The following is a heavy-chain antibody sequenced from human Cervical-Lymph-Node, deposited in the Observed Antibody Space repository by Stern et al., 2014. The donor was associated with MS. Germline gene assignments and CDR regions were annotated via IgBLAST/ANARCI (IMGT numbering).Heavy chain of an antibody. D-gene: IGHD3-10*01. CDR3: ARDLLWFGEFDWGAMDV. CDR2: ISYDGSKA. J-gene: IGHJ6*02. V-gene: IGHV3-30-3*01. Sequence: VQLVESGGGVVQPGRSLRLSCAATRFNFSSYAMQWVRQAPGKGLEWVAVISYDGSKAYYADSVKGRFTISRDNSKKTLFLQMNSLRPEDTADYYCARDLLWFGEFDWGAMDVWGHGTTVTVSS. CDR1: RFNFSSYA.